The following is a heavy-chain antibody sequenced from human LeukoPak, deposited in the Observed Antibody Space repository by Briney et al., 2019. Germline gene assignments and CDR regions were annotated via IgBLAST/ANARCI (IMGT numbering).Heavy chain of an antibody. CDR2: ISSSSSYI. D-gene: IGHD3-22*01. CDR3: ARENPLPVVVIINPGDAFDF. J-gene: IGHJ3*01. Sequence: GGSLRLSCAASGFTFSSYSMNWARQAPGKGLEWVSSISSSSSYIHYADSVKGRFTISRDNAKNSLYLQMNSLRAEDTAVYYCARENPLPVVVIINPGDAFDFWGQGTMVTVSS. CDR1: GFTFSSYS. V-gene: IGHV3-21*01.